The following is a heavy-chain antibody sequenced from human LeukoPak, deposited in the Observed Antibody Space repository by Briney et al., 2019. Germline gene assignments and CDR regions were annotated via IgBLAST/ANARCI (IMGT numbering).Heavy chain of an antibody. CDR3: ARQYSDILTGYHRGELYWYFDL. CDR2: IYTSGST. CDR1: GGSISSGSYC. V-gene: IGHV4-61*02. D-gene: IGHD3-9*01. Sequence: SETLSLTCTVSGGSISSGSYCWSWIRQPAGKGLEWIGRIYTSGSTNYNPSLKSRVTISVDTSKNQFSLKLSSVTAADTAVYYCARQYSDILTGYHRGELYWYFDLWGRGTLDTVSS. J-gene: IGHJ2*01.